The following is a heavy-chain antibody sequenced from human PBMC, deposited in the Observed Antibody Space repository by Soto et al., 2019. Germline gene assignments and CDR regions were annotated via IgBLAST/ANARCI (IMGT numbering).Heavy chain of an antibody. CDR1: GYGLSIHG. V-gene: IGHV5-51*01. CDR3: ASVAHCDGGNCPMGGLDM. CDR2: IYPGNSNT. D-gene: IGHD2-15*01. Sequence: PVESVTISCEVSGYGLSIHGVAWLRQMPGKGLEWVGIIYPGNSNTMYSPSFQCQVTISADTPLSTTYLQCDNLNPLDTAIYFCASVAHCDGGNCPMGGLDMWGQGTMVTVS. J-gene: IGHJ3*02.